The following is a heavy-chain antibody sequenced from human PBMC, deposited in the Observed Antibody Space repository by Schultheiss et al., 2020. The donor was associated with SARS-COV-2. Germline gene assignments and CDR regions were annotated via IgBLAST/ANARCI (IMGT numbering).Heavy chain of an antibody. CDR2: IYYSGST. J-gene: IGHJ5*02. D-gene: IGHD5-18*01. CDR3: ARFDSYGPNWFDP. V-gene: IGHV4-4*07. CDR1: GGSISSYY. Sequence: SETLSLTCTVSGGSISSYYWSWIRQPAGKGLEWIGRIYYSGSTYYNPSLKSRVTISVDTSKNQFSLKLSSVTAADTAVYYCARFDSYGPNWFDPWGQGTLVTVSS.